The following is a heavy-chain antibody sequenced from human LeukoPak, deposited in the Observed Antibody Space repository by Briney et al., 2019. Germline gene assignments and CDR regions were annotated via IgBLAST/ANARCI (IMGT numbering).Heavy chain of an antibody. CDR1: GFSFNNYA. V-gene: IGHV3-23*01. D-gene: IGHD2-2*02. Sequence: GGSLRLSCAASGFSFNNYAMNWVRQGPGKGLEWVSTISAGGGNTYYADSVKGRFTISRDNSKNTLYLQMNSLRAEDTAVYYCAKSGVPAAIGHFYYYGPDVWGQGTTVTVSS. J-gene: IGHJ6*02. CDR2: ISAGGGNT. CDR3: AKSGVPAAIGHFYYYGPDV.